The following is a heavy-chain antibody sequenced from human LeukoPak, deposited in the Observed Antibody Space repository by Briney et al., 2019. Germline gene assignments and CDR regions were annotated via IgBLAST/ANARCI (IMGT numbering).Heavy chain of an antibody. V-gene: IGHV1-18*01. J-gene: IGHJ6*02. CDR1: GYSFFTSG. D-gene: IGHD3-9*01. CDR3: ASEILTDYTVHGMDV. CDR2: ISAYNGNT. Sequence: ASVKVSCKASGYSFFTSGITGVRQAPGQGLEWMGWISAYNGNTNYAQKLQGRVSMTTDTSTNTAYMELRRLRSDDTAVYFCASEILTDYTVHGMDVWGQGTTVTVSS.